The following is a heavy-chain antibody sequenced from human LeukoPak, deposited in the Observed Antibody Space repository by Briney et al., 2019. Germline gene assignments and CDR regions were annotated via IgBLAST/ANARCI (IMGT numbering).Heavy chain of an antibody. J-gene: IGHJ5*02. CDR1: GGTFSSYA. CDR3: ARDQYYDILTGYSWFDP. Sequence: ASVKVSCKASGGTFSSYAMIWVRQAPGQGLEWMGGIIPIFGTANYAQKFQGRVTITTDESTSTAYMELSSLRSEDTAVYYCARDQYYDILTGYSWFDPWGQGTLVTVSS. CDR2: IIPIFGTA. D-gene: IGHD3-9*01. V-gene: IGHV1-69*05.